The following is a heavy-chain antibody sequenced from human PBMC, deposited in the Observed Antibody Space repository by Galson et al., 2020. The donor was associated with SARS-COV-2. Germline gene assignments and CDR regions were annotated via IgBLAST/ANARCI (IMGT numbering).Heavy chain of an antibody. J-gene: IGHJ3*02. D-gene: IGHD3-22*01. V-gene: IGHV2-70*11. Sequence: SAPTLVLHTQTHTLTCTFSEFSLSTSGMCVNWIRQPPRKALEWLARNDWDDDKYYSTSLKTRPTISKDTTKNQVDLTMTNMDPVDTATYYCARTLYYERSGCHDAFDIWGQGTMVTGSS. CDR1: EFSLSTSGMC. CDR2: NDWDDDK. CDR3: ARTLYYERSGCHDAFDI.